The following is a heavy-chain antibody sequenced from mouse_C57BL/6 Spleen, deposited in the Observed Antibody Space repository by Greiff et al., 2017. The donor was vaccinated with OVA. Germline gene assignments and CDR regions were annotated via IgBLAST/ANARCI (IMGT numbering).Heavy chain of an antibody. Sequence: VQLQQPGAELVMPGASVKLSCKASGYTFTSYWMHWVKQRPGQGLEWIGEIDPSDSYTNYNQKFKGKSTLTVDKSSSTAYMQLSSLTSEDSAVYYCARLVGRDYFDYWGQGTTLTVSS. J-gene: IGHJ2*01. CDR2: IDPSDSYT. CDR3: ARLVGRDYFDY. CDR1: GYTFTSYW. D-gene: IGHD1-1*02. V-gene: IGHV1-69*01.